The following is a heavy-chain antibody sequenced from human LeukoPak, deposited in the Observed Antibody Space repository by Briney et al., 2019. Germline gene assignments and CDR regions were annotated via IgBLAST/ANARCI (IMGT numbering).Heavy chain of an antibody. CDR3: ARVGWSTGDH. CDR2: INWNGGST. D-gene: IGHD5/OR15-5a*01. J-gene: IGHJ4*02. CDR1: GFTFDDHG. V-gene: IGHV3-20*01. Sequence: PGGSLRLSCAASGFTFDDHGMNWVRQAPGKGLEWVSGINWNGGSTFYADSVKGRFTISGDNAKNALYLQMNSLTAEDTALYHCARVGWSTGDHWGQGSLVTVSS.